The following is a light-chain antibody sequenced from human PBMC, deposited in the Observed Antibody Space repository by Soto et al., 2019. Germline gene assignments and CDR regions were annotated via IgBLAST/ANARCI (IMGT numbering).Light chain of an antibody. CDR3: QQYNKWPLT. CDR1: QSVSSN. Sequence: EIVMTQTPATLSVSPGERATLSCRASQSVSSNLAWYQHKPGQAASLLIHGASTRATGIPARSSGSGSGTEFTLTISSLQSEDFAVYYCQQYNKWPLTFGGGTKVEIK. J-gene: IGKJ4*01. CDR2: GAS. V-gene: IGKV3-15*01.